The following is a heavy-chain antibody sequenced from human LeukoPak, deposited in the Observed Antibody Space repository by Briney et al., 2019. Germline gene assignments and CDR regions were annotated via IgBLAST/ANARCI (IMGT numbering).Heavy chain of an antibody. D-gene: IGHD3-22*01. J-gene: IGHJ4*02. V-gene: IGHV3-9*01. CDR1: GFTFDDYA. CDR3: AKDMHYDSSGYYPLDY. Sequence: AGGSLRLSCAASGFTFDDYAMHWVRHAPGKGLEWVSGISWNSGSIGYADSVKGRFTISRDNAKNSLYLQMNSLRAEDTALYYWAKDMHYDSSGYYPLDYWGQGTLVTVSS. CDR2: ISWNSGSI.